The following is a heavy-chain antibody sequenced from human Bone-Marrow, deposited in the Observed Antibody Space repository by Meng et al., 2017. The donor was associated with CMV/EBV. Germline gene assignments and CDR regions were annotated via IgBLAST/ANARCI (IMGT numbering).Heavy chain of an antibody. Sequence: GSLRLSCTVSGGSISSYYWSWIRQPPGKGLEWIGYIYYSGSTNYNPSLKSRVTISVDTSKNQFSLKLSSVTAADTAVYYCARVGSSSSSVDTNYYYYYYGMAVWGQGATVTVYS. CDR1: GGSISSYY. CDR3: ARVGSSSSSVDTNYYYYYYGMAV. CDR2: IYYSGST. D-gene: IGHD6-6*01. J-gene: IGHJ6*01. V-gene: IGHV4-59*01.